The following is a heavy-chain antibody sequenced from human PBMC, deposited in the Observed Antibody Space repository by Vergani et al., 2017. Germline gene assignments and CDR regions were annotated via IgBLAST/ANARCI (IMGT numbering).Heavy chain of an antibody. CDR1: GYTFTGYY. V-gene: IGHV1-2*02. CDR3: ASPLSSAGLGKGATAGGGGS. D-gene: IGHD1-26*01. Sequence: QVQLVQSGAEVKKPGASVKVSCKASGYTFTGYYMHWVRQAPGQGLEWMGWINPNSGGTNYAQKFQGRVTMTRDTSISTAYMELSRLRSDDTAVYYCASPLSSAGLGKGATAGGGGSWSQGTLVTVSS. J-gene: IGHJ5*02. CDR2: INPNSGGT.